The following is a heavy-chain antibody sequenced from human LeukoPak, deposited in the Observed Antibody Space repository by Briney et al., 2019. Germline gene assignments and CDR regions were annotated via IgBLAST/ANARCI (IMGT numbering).Heavy chain of an antibody. CDR3: ARVPFEYYFDY. CDR2: IYYSGST. D-gene: IGHD2/OR15-2a*01. J-gene: IGHJ4*02. CDR1: GGSISSSSYY. V-gene: IGHV4-39*07. Sequence: SETLSLTCTVSGGSISSSSYYWGWIRQPPGKGLEWIASIYYSGSTYYNPSLKSRVTISVDTSKNQFSLKLSSVTAADTAVYYCARVPFEYYFDYWGQGTLVTVSS.